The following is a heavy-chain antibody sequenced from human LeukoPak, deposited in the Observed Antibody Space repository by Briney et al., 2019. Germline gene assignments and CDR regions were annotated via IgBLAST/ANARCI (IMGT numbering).Heavy chain of an antibody. D-gene: IGHD3-22*01. CDR1: GGTFSSYA. V-gene: IGHV1-69*01. CDR3: ARGKDYYDSSGYVHY. CDR2: IIPIFGTA. Sequence: ASVKVSCKASGGTFSSYAISWVRQAPGQGLEWMGGIIPIFGTANYAQKFQGRVTITADESTSTAYMELSSLRSEDTAVYYCARGKDYYDSSGYVHYWGQGTLVTVSS. J-gene: IGHJ4*02.